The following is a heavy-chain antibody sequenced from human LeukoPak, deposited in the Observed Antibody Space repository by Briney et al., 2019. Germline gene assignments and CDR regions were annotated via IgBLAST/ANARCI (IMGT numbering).Heavy chain of an antibody. J-gene: IGHJ5*02. CDR1: GFTFSSYW. D-gene: IGHD5-18*01. CDR3: ARVVTGYSYGYSGWFDP. Sequence: GGSLRLSCAASGFTFSSYWMHWVRQAPGKGLVWVSRINSDGSSTSYADSVKGRFTISRDNAKNSLYLQMNSLRAEDTAVYYCARVVTGYSYGYSGWFDPWGQGTLVTDSS. CDR2: INSDGSST. V-gene: IGHV3-74*01.